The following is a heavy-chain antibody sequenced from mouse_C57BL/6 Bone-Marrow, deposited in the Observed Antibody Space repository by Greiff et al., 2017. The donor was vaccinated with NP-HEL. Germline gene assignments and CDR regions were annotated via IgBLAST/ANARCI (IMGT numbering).Heavy chain of an antibody. Sequence: QVQLQQSGAELVRPGTSVKVSCKASGYAFTNYLIEWVKQRPGQGLEWIGVINPGSGGTNYNEKFKGKATLTADKSSSTAYMQLNSLTSEDSAVYFCARPIYVHYAMDYWGQGTSVTVSS. CDR1: GYAFTNYL. CDR3: ARPIYVHYAMDY. J-gene: IGHJ4*01. CDR2: INPGSGGT. V-gene: IGHV1-54*01. D-gene: IGHD2-3*01.